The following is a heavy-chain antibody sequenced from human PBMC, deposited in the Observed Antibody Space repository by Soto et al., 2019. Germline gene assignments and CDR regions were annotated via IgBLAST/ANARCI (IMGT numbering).Heavy chain of an antibody. J-gene: IGHJ2*01. CDR3: ARDLEEYSSSSRGRYFDL. V-gene: IGHV4-4*02. D-gene: IGHD6-6*01. CDR2: IYHSGST. CDR1: GGSISSSNW. Sequence: QVQLQESGPGLVKPSGTLSLTCAVSGGSISSSNWWSWVRQPPGKGLEWIGEIYHSGSTNYNPSXKSRVTISVDXXKXPXXLNLSSVTAADTAVYYCARDLEEYSSSSRGRYFDLWGGGTLVTVSS.